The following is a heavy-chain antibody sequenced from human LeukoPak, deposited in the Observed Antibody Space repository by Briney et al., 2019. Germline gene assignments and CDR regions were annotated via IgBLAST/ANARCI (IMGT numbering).Heavy chain of an antibody. CDR3: ARVNGGSFYYLDV. CDR1: GGSISSTSYY. V-gene: IGHV4-39*01. Sequence: SDTLSLTCTVSGGSISSTSYYWGWIRQPPGKGREWLVSIYYSGLTYYTPSLKSRVTISVDTSKNQFSLKLSPVTATDTAVYFCARVNGGSFYYLDVWGKGTTVTVSS. D-gene: IGHD1-26*01. J-gene: IGHJ6*03. CDR2: IYYSGLT.